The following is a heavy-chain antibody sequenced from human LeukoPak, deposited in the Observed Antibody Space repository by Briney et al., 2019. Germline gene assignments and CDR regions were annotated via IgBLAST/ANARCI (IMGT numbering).Heavy chain of an antibody. CDR3: ARKVDGGAYYFDY. CDR1: GGSFSGYY. V-gene: IGHV4-34*01. D-gene: IGHD4-23*01. CDR2: INHSGST. J-gene: IGHJ4*02. Sequence: PSETLSLTCAVYGGSFSGYYWSWIRQPPGKGLEWIGEINHSGSTNYNPSLKSRVTISVDTSKNQFSLKLSSVTAADTAVYYCARKVDGGAYYFDYWGQGTLVTVSS.